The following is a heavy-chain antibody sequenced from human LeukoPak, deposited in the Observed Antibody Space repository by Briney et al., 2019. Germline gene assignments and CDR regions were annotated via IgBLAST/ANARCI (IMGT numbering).Heavy chain of an antibody. V-gene: IGHV3-20*04. Sequence: PGGSLRLSCAVSGITLSNYGMSWVRQAPGKGLEWVSGINRNGGSTDYADSVKGRFTISRDNAKNSHFLQMNSLRVEDTALYYCARGFRNGPFDCWGQGTLVTVSS. D-gene: IGHD2-8*01. CDR1: GITLSNYG. J-gene: IGHJ4*02. CDR2: INRNGGST. CDR3: ARGFRNGPFDC.